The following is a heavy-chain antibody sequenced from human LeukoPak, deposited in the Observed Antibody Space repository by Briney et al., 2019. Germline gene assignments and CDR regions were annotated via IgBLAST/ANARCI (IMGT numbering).Heavy chain of an antibody. Sequence: GASVNVSCKASGGTLSSYAISWVRQAPGQGLEWMGGIIPIFGTANFAQKFQGRVTITTDESTSTAYMELSSLRSEDTAVYYCARENYDILTGYRHVNWFDPWGQGTLVTVSS. CDR1: GGTLSSYA. D-gene: IGHD3-9*01. CDR2: IIPIFGTA. J-gene: IGHJ5*02. V-gene: IGHV1-69*05. CDR3: ARENYDILTGYRHVNWFDP.